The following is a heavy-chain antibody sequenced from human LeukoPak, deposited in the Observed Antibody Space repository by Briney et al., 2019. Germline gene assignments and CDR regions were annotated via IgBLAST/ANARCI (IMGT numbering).Heavy chain of an antibody. CDR3: ARDDSYCSGGSCSYYGMDV. V-gene: IGHV3-48*01. D-gene: IGHD2-15*01. J-gene: IGHJ6*02. CDR2: ISSSGSTI. Sequence: GGSLRLSCAASGFTFSSYTMNWVRQAPGKGLEWVSYISSSGSTIYYADSVKGRFTISRDNAQNSLYLQMNGLRAEDTAVYYCARDDSYCSGGSCSYYGMDVWGQGTTVTVSS. CDR1: GFTFSSYT.